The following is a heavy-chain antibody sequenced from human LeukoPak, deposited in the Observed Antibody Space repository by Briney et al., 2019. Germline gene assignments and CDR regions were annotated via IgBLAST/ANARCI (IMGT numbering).Heavy chain of an antibody. CDR3: ARVGATGTTSPFDY. CDR2: INPNSGGT. Sequence: GASVKVSCEASGYTFAGYYMHWVRQAPGQGLEWMGWINPNSGGTNYAQKFQGRVTMTRDTSISTAYMELSRLRSDDTAVYYCARVGATGTTSPFDYWGQGTLVTVSS. V-gene: IGHV1-2*02. J-gene: IGHJ4*02. CDR1: GYTFAGYY. D-gene: IGHD1-1*01.